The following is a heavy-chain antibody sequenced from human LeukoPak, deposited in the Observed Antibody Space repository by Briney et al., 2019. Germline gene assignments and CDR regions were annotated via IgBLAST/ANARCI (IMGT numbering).Heavy chain of an antibody. CDR1: GGTFSSYA. D-gene: IGHD3-10*01. V-gene: IGHV1-69*05. J-gene: IGHJ4*02. Sequence: ASVKVSCKASGGTFSSYAISWVRRAPGQGLEWMGRIIPIFGTANYAQKFQGRVTITTDESTSTAYMELSSLRSEDTAVYYCARAHYYGSGSYYNDDYWGQGTLVTVSS. CDR2: IIPIFGTA. CDR3: ARAHYYGSGSYYNDDY.